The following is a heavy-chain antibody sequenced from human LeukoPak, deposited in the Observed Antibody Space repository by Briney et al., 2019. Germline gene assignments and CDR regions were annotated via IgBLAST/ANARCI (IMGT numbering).Heavy chain of an antibody. CDR3: AKAGGSGSYFNVPVGY. D-gene: IGHD3-10*01. Sequence: PGGSLRLSCAASGFIFDDYSMHWVRQAPGKGLEWVSLISGDGGSTYYAGSVKGRFTISKDNSKNSLYLQMNSLRTEDTALYYCAKAGGSGSYFNVPVGYWGQGTLVTVSS. V-gene: IGHV3-43*02. CDR1: GFIFDDYS. CDR2: ISGDGGST. J-gene: IGHJ4*02.